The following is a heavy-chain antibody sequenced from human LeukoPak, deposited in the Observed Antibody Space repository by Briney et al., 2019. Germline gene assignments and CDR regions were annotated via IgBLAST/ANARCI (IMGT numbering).Heavy chain of an antibody. CDR2: ISAYNGNT. J-gene: IGHJ5*02. D-gene: IGHD2-2*02. Sequence: ASVKVSRKASGYTFTSYGISWVRQAPGQGLEWMGWISAYNGNTNYAQKLQGRVTMTTDTSTSTAYMELRSLRSDDTAVYYCAREAWGYCSSTSCYMFDPWGQGTLVTVSS. CDR3: AREAWGYCSSTSCYMFDP. V-gene: IGHV1-18*01. CDR1: GYTFTSYG.